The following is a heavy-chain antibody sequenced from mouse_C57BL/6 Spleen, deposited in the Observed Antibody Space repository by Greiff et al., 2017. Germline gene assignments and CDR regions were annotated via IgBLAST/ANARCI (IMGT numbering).Heavy chain of an antibody. V-gene: IGHV1-18*01. CDR3: ARRGDCIWYFDV. J-gene: IGHJ1*03. CDR2: INPNNGGT. CDR1: GYTFTDYN. Sequence: VQLQQSGPELVKPGASVKIPCKASGYTFTDYNMDWVKQSHGKSLEWIGDINPNNGGTIYNQKFKGKATLTVDKSSSTAYMERRSLTSEDTAVYYCARRGDCIWYFDVWGTGTTVTVSS.